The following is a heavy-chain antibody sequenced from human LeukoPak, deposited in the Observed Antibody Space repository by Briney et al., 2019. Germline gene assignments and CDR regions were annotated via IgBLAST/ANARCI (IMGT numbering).Heavy chain of an antibody. V-gene: IGHV3-30-3*01. D-gene: IGHD3-16*01. J-gene: IGHJ4*02. CDR1: GFTFSTYA. CDR3: ARPVVLGAYLRGAYYFDS. Sequence: GGSLRLSCAASGFTFSTYAMHWVRQAPGKGLEWVAVISYDGGNKYYADSVKGRFTISRDNSENTLYLQMNSLRVEDTAVYYCARPVVLGAYLRGAYYFDSWGQGALVTVSS. CDR2: ISYDGGNK.